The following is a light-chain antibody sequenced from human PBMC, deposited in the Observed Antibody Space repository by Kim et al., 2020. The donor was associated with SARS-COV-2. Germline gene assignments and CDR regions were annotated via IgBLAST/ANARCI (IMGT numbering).Light chain of an antibody. CDR3: QQYYSSPAT. CDR2: GAS. CDR1: QSIGSGY. J-gene: IGKJ2*01. V-gene: IGKV3-20*01. Sequence: EIVMTQSPTTLSMSPGERATLSCRASQSIGSGYLAWYQQKPGQAPRLLIYGASSRATGIPDRFSGSESGTDSTLTISRLEPEDFAMYYCQQYYSSPATFGQGTKLEI.